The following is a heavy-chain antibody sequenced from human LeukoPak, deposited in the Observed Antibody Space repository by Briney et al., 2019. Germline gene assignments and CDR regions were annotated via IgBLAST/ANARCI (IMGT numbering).Heavy chain of an antibody. CDR2: IKQDGSEK. Sequence: QSGGSLRLSCAASGFTSSSFWMSWVRQAPGKGLEWVANIKQDGSEKYYVDSVKGRFTISRDNAKNSLYLQMNSLRVEDTAVYYCAKDERHVVVAGLFDYWGQGTLVTVSS. J-gene: IGHJ4*02. V-gene: IGHV3-7*01. D-gene: IGHD2-15*01. CDR1: GFTSSSFW. CDR3: AKDERHVVVAGLFDY.